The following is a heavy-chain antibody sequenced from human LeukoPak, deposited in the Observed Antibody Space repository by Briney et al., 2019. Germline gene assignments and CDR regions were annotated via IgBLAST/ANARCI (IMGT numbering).Heavy chain of an antibody. D-gene: IGHD3-22*01. J-gene: IGHJ4*02. CDR2: ISSNGGST. CDR1: GFTFSSYA. V-gene: IGHV3-64D*09. Sequence: PGGSLRLSCAASGFTFSSYAMSWVRQAPGKGLEWVSAISSNGGSTYYADSVKGRFTISRDNSKNTLYLQMSSLRAEDTAVYYCVKGLGNGYYYDSSGYHGDYWGQGTLVTVSS. CDR3: VKGLGNGYYYDSSGYHGDY.